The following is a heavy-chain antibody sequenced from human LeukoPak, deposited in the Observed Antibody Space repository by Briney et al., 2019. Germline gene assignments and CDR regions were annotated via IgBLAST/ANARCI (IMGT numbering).Heavy chain of an antibody. J-gene: IGHJ4*02. CDR1: GFTFSSYS. Sequence: PGGSLRLSCAASGFTFSSYSMNWVRQAPGKGLEWIGEINHSGSTNYNMSLKSRVTISLDTSKNQFSLKLSSVTAADTAVYYCARGHSSIGARPLYYFDFWGQGALVTASS. D-gene: IGHD6-6*01. CDR3: ARGHSSIGARPLYYFDF. V-gene: IGHV4-34*01. CDR2: INHSGST.